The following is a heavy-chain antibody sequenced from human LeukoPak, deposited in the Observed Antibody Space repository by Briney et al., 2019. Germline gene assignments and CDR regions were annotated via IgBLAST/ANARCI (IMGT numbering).Heavy chain of an antibody. Sequence: GGSLRLSCAASGFTFDDYAMHWVRHPPGKGLEWVSGLSWNSGSIGYADSVKGRFTISRDNAKNSLYLQMNSLRTEDTALYYCAKGHYGSGSYPDYWGQGTLVTVSS. CDR2: LSWNSGSI. D-gene: IGHD3-10*01. CDR1: GFTFDDYA. CDR3: AKGHYGSGSYPDY. V-gene: IGHV3-9*01. J-gene: IGHJ4*02.